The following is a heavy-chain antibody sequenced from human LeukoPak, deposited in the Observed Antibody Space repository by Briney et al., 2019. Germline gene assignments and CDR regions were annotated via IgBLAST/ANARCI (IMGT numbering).Heavy chain of an antibody. CDR3: AKDLHWGFDY. D-gene: IGHD7-27*01. CDR1: GSPFATYG. Sequence: GGSLRLSCAASGSPFATYGMSWVRQAPGKGLEWVSALSGNGLKTYYADSVKGRFTISRDNFENTLYLQMNSLRADDTAIYYCAKDLHWGFDYWGQGTLVTVSS. J-gene: IGHJ4*02. CDR2: LSGNGLKT. V-gene: IGHV3-23*01.